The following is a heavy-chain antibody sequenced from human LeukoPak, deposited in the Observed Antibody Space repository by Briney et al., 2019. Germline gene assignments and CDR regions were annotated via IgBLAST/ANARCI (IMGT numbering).Heavy chain of an antibody. D-gene: IGHD6-13*01. J-gene: IGHJ4*02. CDR1: GFTFSNYS. V-gene: IGHV3-48*01. CDR3: ATSGYSSSWYFG. CDR2: ISRSSTTI. Sequence: PGGSLRLSCAASGFTFSNYSVNWVRQAPGKGLEWVSYISRSSTTIYYADSVKGRFTISRDNAKNSLYLQMNSLRAEDTAVYYCATSGYSSSWYFGWGQGTLVTVSS.